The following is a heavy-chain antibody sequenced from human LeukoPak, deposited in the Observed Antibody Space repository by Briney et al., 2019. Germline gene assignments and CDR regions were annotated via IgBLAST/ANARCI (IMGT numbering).Heavy chain of an antibody. CDR1: GYSFTSYW. J-gene: IGHJ6*04. V-gene: IGHV5-51*01. D-gene: IGHD2-15*01. Sequence: GESLKISCKGSGYSFTSYWIGWVRQIPGKGLEWMGIIYPGDSDTRYSPSFQGQVTISADKSISTAYLQWSSLKASDTAMYYCARHVIFTVVVAATPGPPDVWGKGTTVTVSS. CDR2: IYPGDSDT. CDR3: ARHVIFTVVVAATPGPPDV.